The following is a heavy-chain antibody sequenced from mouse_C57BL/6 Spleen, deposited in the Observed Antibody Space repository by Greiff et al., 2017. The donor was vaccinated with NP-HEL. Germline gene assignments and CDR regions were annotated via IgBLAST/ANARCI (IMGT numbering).Heavy chain of an antibody. CDR2: ISYSGST. Sequence: VQLKESGPGMVKPSQSLSLTCTVTGYSITSGYDWHWIRHFPGNKLEWMGYISYSGSTNYNPSLKSRISITHDTSKNHFFLKLNSVTTEDTATYYCARGDGYYGAWFAYWGQGTLVTVSA. D-gene: IGHD2-3*01. V-gene: IGHV3-1*01. CDR1: GYSITSGYD. CDR3: ARGDGYYGAWFAY. J-gene: IGHJ3*01.